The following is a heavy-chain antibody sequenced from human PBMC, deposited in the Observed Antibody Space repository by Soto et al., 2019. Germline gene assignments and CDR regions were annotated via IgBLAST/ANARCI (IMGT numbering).Heavy chain of an antibody. V-gene: IGHV4-39*01. CDR1: GGTISSDSDY. CDR3: ARRRHEAGTVHYYFDY. CDR2: IYYSGST. J-gene: IGHJ4*02. D-gene: IGHD6-19*01. Sequence: SETQPITDTVAGGTISSDSDYWVRIERAPWKGLEWIGSIYYSGSTYYNPSLKSRVTISVDTSKNQFSLKLSSVTAADTAVYYCARRRHEAGTVHYYFDYWGQGTLVTVSS.